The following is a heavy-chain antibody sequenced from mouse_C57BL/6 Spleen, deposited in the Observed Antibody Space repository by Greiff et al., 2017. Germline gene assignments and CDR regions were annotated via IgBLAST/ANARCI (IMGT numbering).Heavy chain of an antibody. Sequence: QVQLQQPGAELVRPGSSVKLSCKASGYTFTSYWMHWVKQRPIQGLEWIGNIDPSDSETHYNQKFKDKATLTVDKSSSTAYMQLSSLTSEDSAVYYWARGDYDGYYYAMDYWGQGTSVTVSS. J-gene: IGHJ4*01. CDR2: IDPSDSET. CDR3: ARGDYDGYYYAMDY. D-gene: IGHD1-2*01. CDR1: GYTFTSYW. V-gene: IGHV1-52*01.